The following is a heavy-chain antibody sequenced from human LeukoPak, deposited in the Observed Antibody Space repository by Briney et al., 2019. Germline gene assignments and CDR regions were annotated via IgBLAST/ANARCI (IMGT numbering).Heavy chain of an antibody. CDR1: GFTFSSFSRYG. J-gene: IGHJ4*02. V-gene: IGHV3-30*18. Sequence: SGGSLRLSCAASGFTFSSFSRYGMHWVRQAPGKGLEWVAVISYDGSNKYYADSVKGRFTISRDNSKNTLYLQMNSLRAEDTAVYYCAKEGRHIAYCGGDCYSGLHYFDYWGQGTLVTVSS. CDR2: ISYDGSNK. D-gene: IGHD2-21*02. CDR3: AKEGRHIAYCGGDCYSGLHYFDY.